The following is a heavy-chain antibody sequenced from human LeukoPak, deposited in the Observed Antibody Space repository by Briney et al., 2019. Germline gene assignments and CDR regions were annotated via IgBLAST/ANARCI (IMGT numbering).Heavy chain of an antibody. J-gene: IGHJ6*03. CDR1: GGSISSSSYY. CDR2: IYYSGST. D-gene: IGHD6-19*01. Sequence: SETLSLTCTVSGGSISSSSYYWGWIRQPPGKGLEWIGSIYYSGSTYYNPSLKSRVTISVDTSKNQFSLKLSSVTAADTAVYYCARLLPTWQWLGYYYYYYMDVWGKGTMVTVSS. CDR3: ARLLPTWQWLGYYYYYYMDV. V-gene: IGHV4-39*01.